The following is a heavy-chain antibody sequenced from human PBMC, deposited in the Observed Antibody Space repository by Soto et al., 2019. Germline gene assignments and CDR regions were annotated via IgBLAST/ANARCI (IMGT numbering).Heavy chain of an antibody. V-gene: IGHV1-8*01. CDR2: MNSKSGDT. CDR1: GYTFSDVD. Sequence: QAHLEQSGAEVKRPGASVKVSCKASGYTFSDVDLNWLRQASGQWPEWMGWMNSKSGDTFFAQRFQGKFNMTWDTSLSTDYMEVGILTSDDTAMYYCARGNPFNYAGFDVWGQGTTVAVSS. D-gene: IGHD3-16*01. J-gene: IGHJ6*02. CDR3: ARGNPFNYAGFDV.